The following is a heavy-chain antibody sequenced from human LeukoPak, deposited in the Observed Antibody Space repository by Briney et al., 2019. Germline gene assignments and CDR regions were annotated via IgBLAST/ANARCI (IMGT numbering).Heavy chain of an antibody. CDR3: SSSDYSNYVGSLGFDP. CDR1: GFTFSNAW. V-gene: IGHV3-15*01. D-gene: IGHD4-11*01. J-gene: IGHJ5*02. Sequence: GGSLRLSCAASGFTFSNAWMSWVRQAPGKGLEWVGRIKSKTDGGTTDYAAPVKGRFTISRDDSKSIAYLQMNSLKTEDTAVYYCSSSDYSNYVGSLGFDPWGQGTLVTVSS. CDR2: IKSKTDGGTT.